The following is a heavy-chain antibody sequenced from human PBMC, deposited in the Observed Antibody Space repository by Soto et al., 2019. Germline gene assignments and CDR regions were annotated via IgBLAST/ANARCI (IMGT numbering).Heavy chain of an antibody. V-gene: IGHV3-48*02. Sequence: GSLRLSCEVSGFTLSTYSMNWVRQAPGRGLEWVAYITSSSDTIYYSDSVKGRFTISRDNGKNSLFLQMNSLRDEDTAVYYCARVVVVIPPGYYYAMDVWGQGTTVTVSS. CDR3: ARVVVVIPPGYYYAMDV. CDR1: GFTLSTYS. J-gene: IGHJ6*02. CDR2: ITSSSDTI. D-gene: IGHD3-22*01.